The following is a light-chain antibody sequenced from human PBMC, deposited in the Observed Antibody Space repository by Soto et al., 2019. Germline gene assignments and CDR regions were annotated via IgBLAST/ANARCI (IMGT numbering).Light chain of an antibody. V-gene: IGKV1-5*01. CDR1: QSISSW. Sequence: DIQMTQSPSSLSASVGDTVTITCRASQSISSWLAWYQQKPGKAPKLLIYDASSLESGVPSRFSGSGSGTEFTLTISSLQPDDFATYYCQQYNSYWTLGQGTKVDIK. CDR2: DAS. J-gene: IGKJ1*01. CDR3: QQYNSYWT.